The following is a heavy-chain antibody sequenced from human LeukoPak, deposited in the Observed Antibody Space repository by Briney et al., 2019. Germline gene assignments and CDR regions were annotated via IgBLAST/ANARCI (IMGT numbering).Heavy chain of an antibody. V-gene: IGHV1-24*01. CDR2: FDPEDGET. D-gene: IGHD3-9*01. CDR1: GYTLTELS. Sequence: ASVKVSCKVSGYTLTELSMHWVRQAPGKGLEWRGGFDPEDGETIYAQKFQGRVTMTEDTSTDTAYMELSSLRSEDTAVYYCATDLGALGLRYFDWLSLDYWGQGTLVTVSS. CDR3: ATDLGALGLRYFDWLSLDY. J-gene: IGHJ4*02.